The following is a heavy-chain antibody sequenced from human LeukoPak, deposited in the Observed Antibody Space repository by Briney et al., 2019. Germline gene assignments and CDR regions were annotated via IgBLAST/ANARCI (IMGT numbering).Heavy chain of an antibody. J-gene: IGHJ4*02. CDR3: AKDRTGEKSISGNY. CDR1: GFSFSNNA. Sequence: GGSLRLSCAASGFSFSNNAMGWVRHAPGKGLEWVSSISNGGGSAYYADSVKGRFTISRDNSKNTLYLQMNSPRAEDTAVYYCAKDRTGEKSISGNYWGQGILVTVSS. D-gene: IGHD2-21*01. V-gene: IGHV3-23*01. CDR2: ISNGGGSA.